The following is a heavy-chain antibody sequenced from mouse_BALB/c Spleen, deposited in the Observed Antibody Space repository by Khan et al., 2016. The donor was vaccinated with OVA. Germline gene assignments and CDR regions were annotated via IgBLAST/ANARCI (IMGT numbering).Heavy chain of an antibody. D-gene: IGHD1-1*01. Sequence: QVQLQQSGAELARPGASVKMSCKASGYTFTSNTMHWVKQRPGQGLEWIGYINHSSGYTNYNQTFKDKATLTADKSSSTAYMQLSSLTSEDSAVYYCARRTTVYTMDYWGQGTSVTVSS. J-gene: IGHJ4*01. CDR2: INHSSGYT. V-gene: IGHV1-4*01. CDR1: GYTFTSNT. CDR3: ARRTTVYTMDY.